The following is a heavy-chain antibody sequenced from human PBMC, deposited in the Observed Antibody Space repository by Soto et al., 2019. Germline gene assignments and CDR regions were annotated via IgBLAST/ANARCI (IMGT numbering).Heavy chain of an antibody. CDR2: IDWDDDK. Sequence: SGPTLVNPTQTLTLTCTFSGSSLSTSGMCVSWIRQPPGKALEWLARIDWDDDKYYSTSLKTRLTISKDTSKNQVVLTMTNMDPVDTATYYCARTLQRRGNYYFYYWGQGTLVTVSS. V-gene: IGHV2-70*11. D-gene: IGHD1-26*01. CDR3: ARTLQRRGNYYFYY. CDR1: GSSLSTSGMC. J-gene: IGHJ4*02.